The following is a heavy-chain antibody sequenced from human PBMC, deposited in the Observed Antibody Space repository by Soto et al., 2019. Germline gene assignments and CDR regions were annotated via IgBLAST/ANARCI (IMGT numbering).Heavy chain of an antibody. J-gene: IGHJ3*01. Sequence: GESLKISCKASGYSFTSNWIGWVRQRPGKGLEWMGNIFPSDSDTRYSPSFEGQVIISADKDITTAYLQWSSLKASDTAMYYCARPEVEGRAGGFDVWGQGTMVTVSS. V-gene: IGHV5-51*01. CDR3: ARPEVEGRAGGFDV. CDR1: GYSFTSNW. CDR2: IFPSDSDT. D-gene: IGHD3-10*01.